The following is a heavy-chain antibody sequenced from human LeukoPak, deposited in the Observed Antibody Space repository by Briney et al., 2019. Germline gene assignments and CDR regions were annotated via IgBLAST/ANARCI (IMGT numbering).Heavy chain of an antibody. D-gene: IGHD6-19*01. J-gene: IGHJ4*02. CDR1: GFTFSSYA. CDR2: ISSNGGST. V-gene: IGHV3-64D*09. CDR3: VKDLGRWVVPEGVGPPPHFDY. Sequence: PGGSLRLSCSASGFTFSSYAMHWVRQAPGKGLEYVSAISSNGGSTYYADSVKGRFTISRDNSKNTLYLQMSSLRAEDTAVYYCVKDLGRWVVPEGVGPPPHFDYWGQGTLVTVSS.